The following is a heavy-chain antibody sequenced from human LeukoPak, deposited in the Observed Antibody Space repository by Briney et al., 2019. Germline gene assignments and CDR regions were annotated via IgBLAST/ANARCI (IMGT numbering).Heavy chain of an antibody. J-gene: IGHJ4*02. CDR2: FDPEDGET. CDR3: ATDGDSSSWNYY. Sequence: ASVKVSCKASGYTFTSYDINWVRQATGQGLEWMGGFDPEDGETIYAQKFQGRVTMTEDTSTDTAYMEVSSLRSEDTAVYYCATDGDSSSWNYYWGQGTLVTVSS. D-gene: IGHD6-13*01. V-gene: IGHV1-24*01. CDR1: GYTFTSYD.